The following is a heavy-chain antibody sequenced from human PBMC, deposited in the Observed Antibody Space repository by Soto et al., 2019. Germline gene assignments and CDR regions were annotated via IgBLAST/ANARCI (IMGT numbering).Heavy chain of an antibody. CDR2: LYSGDST. D-gene: IGHD5-18*01. J-gene: IGHJ4*02. CDR3: ARVKNGYPSYFDS. CDR1: GFTVSSKY. V-gene: IGHV3-53*01. Sequence: PGGSLRLSCAASGFTVSSKYMSWVRQAPGKGLEWVSVLYSGDSTYYADSVKGRFTISRDNSKNTLYLQMNSLRADDTAVYYCARVKNGYPSYFDSWGQGTVVTVSS.